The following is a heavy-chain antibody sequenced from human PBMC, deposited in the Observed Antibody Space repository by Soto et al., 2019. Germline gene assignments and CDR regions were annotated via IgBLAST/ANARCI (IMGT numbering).Heavy chain of an antibody. Sequence: GGSLRLSCAASGFTFSSYEMNLVRQAPGKGLEWVSYISSSGSTIYYADSVKGRFTISREYAKNSLYLQMNSLRAEDTAAYYCARDHLNGGSYRGSAFGVCAQGTMVTVSS. D-gene: IGHD1-26*01. CDR2: ISSSGSTI. CDR3: ARDHLNGGSYRGSAFGV. CDR1: GFTFSSYE. J-gene: IGHJ3*01. V-gene: IGHV3-48*03.